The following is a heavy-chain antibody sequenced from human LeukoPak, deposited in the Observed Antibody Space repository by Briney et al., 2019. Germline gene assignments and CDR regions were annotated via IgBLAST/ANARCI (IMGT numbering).Heavy chain of an antibody. CDR2: INGRGDNT. Sequence: GGSLRLSCAASGVIISSYAMSWVRQAPGKGLEWVSAINGRGDNTYYADFVKGRFTISRDNSKSTVYLQMNSLRTEDTAEYYCAKDRVSPGFNWFDPWGQGTLVTVSS. D-gene: IGHD2/OR15-2a*01. CDR3: AKDRVSPGFNWFDP. V-gene: IGHV3-23*01. CDR1: GVIISSYA. J-gene: IGHJ5*02.